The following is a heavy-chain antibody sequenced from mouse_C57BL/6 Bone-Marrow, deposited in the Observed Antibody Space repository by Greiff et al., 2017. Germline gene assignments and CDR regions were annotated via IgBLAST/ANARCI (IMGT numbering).Heavy chain of an antibody. CDR1: GYTFTSYW. Sequence: QVQLQQPGAELVRPGSSVKLSCKASGYTFTSYWMDWVKQRPGQGLEWIGNIYPSDSETHYNQKFKDKATLTVDKSSSTAYMQLSSLTSEDSAVYYCARIGSSYNYDAVDYWGQGTSVTVSS. J-gene: IGHJ4*01. D-gene: IGHD1-1*01. CDR2: IYPSDSET. V-gene: IGHV1-61*01. CDR3: ARIGSSYNYDAVDY.